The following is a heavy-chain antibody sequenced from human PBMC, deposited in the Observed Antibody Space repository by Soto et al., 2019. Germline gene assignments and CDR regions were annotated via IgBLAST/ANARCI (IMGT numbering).Heavy chain of an antibody. Sequence: GASVKVSCKASGYAFTWSNIHWVRQAPGQRLEWMGWINAGNGNTKYSQKFQGRVTFTRDTSANTAYMELSSLISEDTAVYYCARPKDYDDCLDLWGQGTLVTVSS. CDR3: ARPKDYDDCLDL. D-gene: IGHD3-22*01. V-gene: IGHV1-3*01. J-gene: IGHJ4*02. CDR2: INAGNGNT. CDR1: GYAFTWSN.